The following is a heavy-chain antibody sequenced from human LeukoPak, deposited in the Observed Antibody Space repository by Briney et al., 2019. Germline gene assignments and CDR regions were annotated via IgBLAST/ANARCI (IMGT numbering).Heavy chain of an antibody. V-gene: IGHV3-73*01. Sequence: GGSLRLSCAASGFTFSGSAMHWVRQASGKGLEWVGRIRSKANSYATAYAASVKGRFTISRDDSKNTAYLQMNSLKTEDTAVYYCTSSRPDLGYYYDSSGYSWGQGTLVTVSS. J-gene: IGHJ5*02. D-gene: IGHD3-22*01. CDR1: GFTFSGSA. CDR3: TSSRPDLGYYYDSSGYS. CDR2: IRSKANSYAT.